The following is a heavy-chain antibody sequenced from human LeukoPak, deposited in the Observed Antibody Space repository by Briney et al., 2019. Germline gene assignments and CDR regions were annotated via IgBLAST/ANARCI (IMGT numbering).Heavy chain of an antibody. J-gene: IGHJ5*02. CDR3: VRNSGELGA. V-gene: IGHV3-53*01. CDR1: GFTVSNNY. CDR2: IYSGGST. Sequence: GGSLRLSCAASGFTVSNNYMSWVRRAAGKGLEWVALIYSGGSTYYADSVKGRFTISRDNSKNTLHLRMNSLRAEDTAVYYCVRNSGELGAWGQGTLVTVSS. D-gene: IGHD2-21*01.